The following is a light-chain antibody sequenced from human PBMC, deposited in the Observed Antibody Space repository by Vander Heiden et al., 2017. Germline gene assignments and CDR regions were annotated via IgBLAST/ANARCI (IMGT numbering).Light chain of an antibody. CDR3: SAWDDSLNGFWV. CDR1: SSNIGSNN. CDR2: SNN. V-gene: IGLV1-44*01. J-gene: IGLJ3*02. Sequence: QSVLTQPPSASGTTGPRVTISCSGSSSNIGSNNVNWYQQLPGTAPKLLIYSNNQRPSGVPDRFSGSKSGTSASLAISGLQSEDEADYYCSAWDDSLNGFWVFGGGTKLTVL.